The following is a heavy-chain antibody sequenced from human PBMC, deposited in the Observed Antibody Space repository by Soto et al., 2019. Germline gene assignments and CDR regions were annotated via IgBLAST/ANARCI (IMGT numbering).Heavy chain of an antibody. J-gene: IGHJ6*02. CDR3: AKFPYCSGGSCYSVQYYYYYYGMDV. CDR1: GFTFSSYG. Sequence: QVQLVESGGGVVQPGRSLRLSCAASGFTFSSYGMHWVRQAPGKGLEWVAVISYDGSNKYYADSVKGRFTISRDNSKNTLYLQMNSLRAEDTAVYYCAKFPYCSGGSCYSVQYYYYYYGMDVWGQGTTVTVSS. CDR2: ISYDGSNK. D-gene: IGHD2-15*01. V-gene: IGHV3-30*18.